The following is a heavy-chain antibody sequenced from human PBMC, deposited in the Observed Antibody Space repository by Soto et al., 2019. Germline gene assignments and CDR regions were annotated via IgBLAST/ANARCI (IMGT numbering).Heavy chain of an antibody. CDR2: IYYSGST. V-gene: IGHV4-31*03. J-gene: IGHJ3*02. CDR3: ARGSLIYGSGPDAFDI. D-gene: IGHD3-10*01. Sequence: QVQLQESGPGLVKPSQTLSLTCTVSGGSISSGGYYWSWIRQHPGKGLEWIGYIYYSGSTYYNPSLKSRVTISVDTSKHQFSLKLSSVTAADTAVYYCARGSLIYGSGPDAFDIWGQGTMVTVSS. CDR1: GGSISSGGYY.